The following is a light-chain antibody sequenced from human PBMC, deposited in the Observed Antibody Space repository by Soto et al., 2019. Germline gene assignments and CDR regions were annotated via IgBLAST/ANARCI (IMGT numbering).Light chain of an antibody. J-gene: IGKJ4*01. CDR3: QQRANGGT. V-gene: IGKV3-11*01. CDR2: DAS. CDR1: QSVTTY. Sequence: EIVLTQSPATLSLSPGERATLSCRASQSVTTYLLWYQQKPGQTPRLLIYDASTRATGIPARFSGSGSGTDFTLTISRLEPEDFAVYYCQQRANGGTFGGGTKVEIK.